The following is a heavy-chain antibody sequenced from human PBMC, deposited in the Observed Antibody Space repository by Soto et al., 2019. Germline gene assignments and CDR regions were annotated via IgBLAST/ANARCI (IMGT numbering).Heavy chain of an antibody. CDR2: ISGSGGST. CDR1: GFTFSSYA. J-gene: IGHJ1*01. Sequence: GGSLRLSCAASGFTFSSYAMSWVRQAPGKGLEWVSAISGSGGSTYYADSVKGRFTISRDNSKNTLYLQMNSLRAEDTAVYYCAKVGGPIVVVTAIRYFQHWGQGTLVSVSS. CDR3: AKVGGPIVVVTAIRYFQH. D-gene: IGHD2-21*02. V-gene: IGHV3-23*01.